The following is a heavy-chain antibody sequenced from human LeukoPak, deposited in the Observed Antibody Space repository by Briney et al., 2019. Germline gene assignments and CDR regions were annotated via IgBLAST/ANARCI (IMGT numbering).Heavy chain of an antibody. CDR1: GFTVSSNY. CDR3: AKDDAWLQYGN. Sequence: GGSLRLSCAASGFTVSSNYMSWVRQAPGKGLEWVSGISPNGVITYYADSVKGRFTISRDNSKGTVYLQMNSLRPEDTAVYYCAKDDAWLQYGNWGRGTLVTVSS. D-gene: IGHD5-24*01. V-gene: IGHV3-23*01. CDR2: ISPNGVIT. J-gene: IGHJ4*02.